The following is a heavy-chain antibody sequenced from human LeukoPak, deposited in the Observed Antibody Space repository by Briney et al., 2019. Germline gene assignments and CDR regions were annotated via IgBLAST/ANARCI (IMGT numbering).Heavy chain of an antibody. J-gene: IGHJ4*02. Sequence: ASVKVSCKASGYTFTDYYMHWVRRAPGQGLEWMGWINPNSGGTNSAQKFQGRVTMTRDTSISTGYVELSRLRSDDTAVYYCARGVSGYFYLFDCWGQGTLVTVSS. CDR3: ARGVSGYFYLFDC. V-gene: IGHV1-2*02. CDR2: INPNSGGT. D-gene: IGHD3-22*01. CDR1: GYTFTDYY.